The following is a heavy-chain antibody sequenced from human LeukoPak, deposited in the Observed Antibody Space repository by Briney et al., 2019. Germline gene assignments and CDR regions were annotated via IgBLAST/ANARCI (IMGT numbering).Heavy chain of an antibody. J-gene: IGHJ6*02. D-gene: IGHD3-10*01. V-gene: IGHV3-30-3*01. CDR1: GFTFNSYT. CDR2: MSSDGNRK. CDR3: ARGDYDLSGSYHYGMDV. Sequence: GGSLRLSCAAPGFTFNSYTMHWVRQAPGKGLEWVAVMSSDGNRKFYAEYVKGRFTISRDNSENTLYLEMNSLRGEDTAVYYCARGDYDLSGSYHYGMDVWGQGTTVTVSS.